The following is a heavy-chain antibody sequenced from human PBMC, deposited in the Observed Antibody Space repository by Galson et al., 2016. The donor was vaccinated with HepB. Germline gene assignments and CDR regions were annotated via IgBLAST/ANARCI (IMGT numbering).Heavy chain of an antibody. Sequence: SGAEVKKPGESLKISCKGSGYIFNNFWVAWVRQMPGKGLEWMGIIYPGDSHSRYSPSLQGQVTISADKSINTAYLQWSSLTASDTAVYYCARTQSGGTGYYDCAMDVWGQGTTVTVSS. D-gene: IGHD2-15*01. CDR2: IYPGDSHS. V-gene: IGHV5-51*01. CDR1: GYIFNNFW. CDR3: ARTQSGGTGYYDCAMDV. J-gene: IGHJ6*02.